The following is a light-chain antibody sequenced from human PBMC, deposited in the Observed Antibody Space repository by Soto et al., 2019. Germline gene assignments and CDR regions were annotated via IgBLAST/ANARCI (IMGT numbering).Light chain of an antibody. V-gene: IGKV1-5*03. CDR1: QTISHW. Sequence: DIQMTQSPSTLSASVGDRVTITCRASQTISHWLAWYQQKPGKAPKVLIYKASTLQSGVPSRFSGSGSGTEFTLTISSLQPDDFATYYCQQYSTYSRTFGPGTKVEMK. CDR2: KAS. J-gene: IGKJ1*01. CDR3: QQYSTYSRT.